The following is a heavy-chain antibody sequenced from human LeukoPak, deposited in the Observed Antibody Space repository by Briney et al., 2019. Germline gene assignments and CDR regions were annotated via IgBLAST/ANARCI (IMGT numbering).Heavy chain of an antibody. D-gene: IGHD3-22*01. J-gene: IGHJ4*02. Sequence: SETLSLTCTVSGGSISSYYWSWIRQPPGKGLEWIGYIYYSGSTNYNPSLKSRVTISVDTSKNQFSLKLSSVTAADTAVYYCARAVWRGYYDSSGYCDYWGQGTLVTVSS. V-gene: IGHV4-59*01. CDR1: GGSISSYY. CDR2: IYYSGST. CDR3: ARAVWRGYYDSSGYCDY.